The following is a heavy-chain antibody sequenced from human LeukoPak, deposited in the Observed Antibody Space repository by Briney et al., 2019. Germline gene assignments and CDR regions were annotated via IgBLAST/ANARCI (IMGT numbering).Heavy chain of an antibody. Sequence: GESLKISCKGSGYSFTSYWIAWVRQMPRKGLEWMGIIYPGDSDTRYSPSFQGQVTISADKSISTAYLQWSSLKASDTAIYYGARRYSSSFGWYFDYWGQGTLVTVSS. CDR2: IYPGDSDT. D-gene: IGHD6-6*01. V-gene: IGHV5-51*01. CDR1: GYSFTSYW. J-gene: IGHJ4*02. CDR3: ARRYSSSFGWYFDY.